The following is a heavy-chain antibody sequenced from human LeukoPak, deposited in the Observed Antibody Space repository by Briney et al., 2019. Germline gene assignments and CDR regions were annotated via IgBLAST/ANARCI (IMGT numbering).Heavy chain of an antibody. J-gene: IGHJ4*02. Sequence: PGGSLRLSCAASGFTFSIYEMNWVRQAPGKGLEWVAVISYDGSNKYYADSVKGRFTISRDNSKNTLYLQMNSLRAEDTAVYHCAKDSGVLLWFGAHLDYWGQGTLVTVSS. CDR2: ISYDGSNK. CDR1: GFTFSIYE. CDR3: AKDSGVLLWFGAHLDY. V-gene: IGHV3-30*18. D-gene: IGHD3-10*01.